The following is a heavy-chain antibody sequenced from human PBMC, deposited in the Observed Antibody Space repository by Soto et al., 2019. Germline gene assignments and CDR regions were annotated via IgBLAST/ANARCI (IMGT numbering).Heavy chain of an antibody. CDR2: ISGSGGST. CDR3: ARRGPGTYFDY. Sequence: EVQLLDSGGGLVQPGGSLRLSCAASGFTFSSYAMNWVRQAPGKGLEWVSVISGSGGSTYYADSVKGRFTISRDNSKNTLELQMNSRRAEDTAVYYCARRGPGTYFDYWGQGSLVTVSS. V-gene: IGHV3-23*01. D-gene: IGHD6-13*01. J-gene: IGHJ4*02. CDR1: GFTFSSYA.